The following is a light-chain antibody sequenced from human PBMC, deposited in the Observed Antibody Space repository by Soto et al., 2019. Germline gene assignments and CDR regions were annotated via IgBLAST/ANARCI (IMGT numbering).Light chain of an antibody. Sequence: QSALTQPASVSGSPGQSITISCTGTSSEVGVYDYVSWYQHHPGKAPKLMIYDVSNRPSGVSNRFSGSKSAYTASLTISGLQAEDEADYYCCSYTSSSTPWVFGGETKLTVL. J-gene: IGLJ3*02. CDR2: DVS. CDR3: CSYTSSSTPWV. CDR1: SSEVGVYDY. V-gene: IGLV2-14*03.